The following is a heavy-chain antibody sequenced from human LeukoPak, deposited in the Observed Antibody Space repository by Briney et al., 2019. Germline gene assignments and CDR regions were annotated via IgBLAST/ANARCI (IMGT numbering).Heavy chain of an antibody. CDR2: INPSGGST. D-gene: IGHD3-22*01. CDR1: GYTFTSYD. V-gene: IGHV1-46*01. Sequence: ASVKVSCKASGYTFTSYDIHWVRQAPGQGLEWMGIINPSGGSTGYAQKFQGRVTMTRDTSTGTVYMELSSLRSEDTAVYYCARGIYYYDSSASGYWGQGTLVTVSS. J-gene: IGHJ4*02. CDR3: ARGIYYYDSSASGY.